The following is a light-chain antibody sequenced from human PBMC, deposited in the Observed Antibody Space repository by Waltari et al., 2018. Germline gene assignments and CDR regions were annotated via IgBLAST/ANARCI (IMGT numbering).Light chain of an antibody. V-gene: IGLV6-57*01. Sequence: NFVLTQPHSVSESPEKTVTISCTRSSGSIAATSVQWYQQRPGSSPTIVIYENNQRPSGVPDRFSGSIDGSSNSASLTISGLKTDDEADYFCQSYDTTARVFGGGTKLTVL. CDR2: ENN. CDR1: SGSIAATS. CDR3: QSYDTTARV. J-gene: IGLJ3*02.